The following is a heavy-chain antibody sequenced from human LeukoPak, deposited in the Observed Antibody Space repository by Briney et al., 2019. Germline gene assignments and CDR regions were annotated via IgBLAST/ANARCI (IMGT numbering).Heavy chain of an antibody. Sequence: ASVRVSCKASGYTFTSYYMHWVRQASGQGLEWMGIINPSGGSTSYAQKFQGRVAMTRDMSTSTVYMELSSLRSEDTAVYYCARSLGGDDDAFDIWGQGTMVTVSS. D-gene: IGHD1-26*01. J-gene: IGHJ3*02. CDR2: INPSGGST. V-gene: IGHV1-46*01. CDR1: GYTFTSYY. CDR3: ARSLGGDDDAFDI.